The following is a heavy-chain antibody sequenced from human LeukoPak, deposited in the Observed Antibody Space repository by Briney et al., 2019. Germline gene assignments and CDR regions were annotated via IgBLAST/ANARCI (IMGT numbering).Heavy chain of an antibody. Sequence: AGRSLRLSCAASGFTFTSYAMHWVRQAPGKGLEWVAVTSYDGSNKYYADSVKGRFTISRDNSKNTLYLQMNSLRAEDTAVYYCAREGVEDYSSSWSSLGSWGQGALVTVPS. D-gene: IGHD6-13*01. V-gene: IGHV3-30-3*01. J-gene: IGHJ4*02. CDR3: AREGVEDYSSSWSSLGS. CDR1: GFTFTSYA. CDR2: TSYDGSNK.